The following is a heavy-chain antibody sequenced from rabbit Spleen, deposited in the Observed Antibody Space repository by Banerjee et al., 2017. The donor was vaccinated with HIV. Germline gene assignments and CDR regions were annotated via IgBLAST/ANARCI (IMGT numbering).Heavy chain of an antibody. CDR2: TEPIFGTT. V-gene: IGHV1S7*01. J-gene: IGHJ4*01. CDR1: GFSFSDRDV. Sequence: QQLVESGGGLVKPGASLTLTCKASGFSFSDRDVICCVRQAPGKGLEWIGLTEPIFGTTYYATWVNGRFTISSHNAQNTLYLQLKSLTAADTATYFCARSDRSSAWAFNLWGQGTLVTVS. D-gene: IGHD4-1*01. CDR3: ARSDRSSAWAFNL.